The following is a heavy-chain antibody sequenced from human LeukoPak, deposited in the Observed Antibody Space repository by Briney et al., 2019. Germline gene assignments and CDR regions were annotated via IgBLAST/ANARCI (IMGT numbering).Heavy chain of an antibody. CDR1: GGSFSGYY. Sequence: SETLSLTCAVYGGSFSGYYWSWIRQPPGKGLEWIGEINRSGSTSYNPSLKSRVTISVDTSKNQFSLKLSSVTAADTAVYYCARPGKMYYYDSSGYYLAYWGQGTLVTVSS. V-gene: IGHV4-34*01. CDR2: INRSGST. D-gene: IGHD3-22*01. J-gene: IGHJ4*02. CDR3: ARPGKMYYYDSSGYYLAY.